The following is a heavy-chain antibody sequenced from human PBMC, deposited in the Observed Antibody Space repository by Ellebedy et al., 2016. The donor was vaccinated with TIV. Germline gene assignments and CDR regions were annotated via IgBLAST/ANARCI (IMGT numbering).Heavy chain of an antibody. CDR2: IIPIFGTA. V-gene: IGHV1-69*13. CDR1: GGTFSSYA. Sequence: AASVKVSCKASGGTFSSYAISWVRQAPGQGLEWMGGIIPIFGTANYAQKFQGRVTITADESTSTAYMELSSLRSEDTAVYYCARDRPYYYGSGSYLYYFDYWGQGTLVTVSS. D-gene: IGHD3-10*01. J-gene: IGHJ4*02. CDR3: ARDRPYYYGSGSYLYYFDY.